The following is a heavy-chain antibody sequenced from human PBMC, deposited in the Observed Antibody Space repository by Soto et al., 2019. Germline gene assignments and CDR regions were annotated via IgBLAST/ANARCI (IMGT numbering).Heavy chain of an antibody. J-gene: IGHJ4*02. CDR3: ARLGGTGDPLDD. V-gene: IGHV5-51*01. CDR2: IYPADYDP. D-gene: IGHD7-27*01. CDR1: RDPCLAYV. Sequence: PVACLTSSCKFSRDPCLAYVLVFVLPVPGKGLEWKRSIYPADYDPRYRPSFNGQVTISADKSISTAYLQWSSLKASDTAMNFCARLGGTGDPLDDWGQGTMVTVSS.